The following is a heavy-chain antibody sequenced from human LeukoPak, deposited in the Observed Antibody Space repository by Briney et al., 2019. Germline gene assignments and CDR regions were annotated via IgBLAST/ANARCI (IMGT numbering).Heavy chain of an antibody. CDR2: INPNSGGT. CDR1: GYTFTGYY. CDR3: ARDLSSPGNWFDP. Sequence: ASVKVSCKASGYTFTGYYMHWVRQAPGQGLEWMGWINPNSGGTNYAQKFQGRVTMTRDTSISTAYMELSRLRSDDTAVYYCARDLSSPGNWFDPWGQGTLVTVSS. J-gene: IGHJ5*02. D-gene: IGHD2-2*01. V-gene: IGHV1-2*02.